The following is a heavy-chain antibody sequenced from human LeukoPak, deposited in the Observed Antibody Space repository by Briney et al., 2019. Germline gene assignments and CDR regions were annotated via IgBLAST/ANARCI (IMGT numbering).Heavy chain of an antibody. CDR1: GFTFSSYG. CDR3: ARGRRSGGSCLDDRDAFDI. D-gene: IGHD2-15*01. Sequence: GGSLRLSCAASGFTFSSYGMHWVRQAPGKGLEWVAVISYDGSNKYYADSVKGRFTISRDNSKNTLYLQMNSLRAEDTAVYYCARGRRSGGSCLDDRDAFDIWGQGTMVTVSS. J-gene: IGHJ3*02. V-gene: IGHV3-30*03. CDR2: ISYDGSNK.